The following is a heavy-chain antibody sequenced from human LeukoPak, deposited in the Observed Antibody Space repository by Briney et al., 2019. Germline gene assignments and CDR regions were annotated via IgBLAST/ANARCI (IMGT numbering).Heavy chain of an antibody. CDR3: ARDLYYGSGIDY. CDR1: GYTFTGYY. J-gene: IGHJ4*02. Sequence: GASVKVSCKASGYTFTGYYMHWVRQAPGRGLEWMGWINPNSGGTNYAQKFQGRVTMTRDTSISTAYMELSRLRSDDTAVYYCARDLYYGSGIDYWGQGTLVTVSS. CDR2: INPNSGGT. V-gene: IGHV1-2*02. D-gene: IGHD3-10*01.